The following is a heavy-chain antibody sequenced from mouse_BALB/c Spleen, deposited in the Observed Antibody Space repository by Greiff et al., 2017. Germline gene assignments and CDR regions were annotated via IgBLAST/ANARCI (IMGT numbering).Heavy chain of an antibody. CDR3: ARNWDFDD. V-gene: IGHV1-7*01. CDR1: GYTFTSYC. CDR2: INPSTGYT. J-gene: IGHJ2*01. Sequence: VQLQQSGAELAKPGASVKMSCKASGYTFTSYCMHWVKQRPGQGLEWIGYINPSTGYTEYNQKFKDKATLTADKSSSTAYMQLSSLTSEDSAVYYCARNWDFDDWGQGTTLTVSS. D-gene: IGHD4-1*01.